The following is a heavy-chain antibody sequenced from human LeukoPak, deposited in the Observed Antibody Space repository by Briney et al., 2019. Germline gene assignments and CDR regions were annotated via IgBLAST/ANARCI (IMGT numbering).Heavy chain of an antibody. J-gene: IGHJ4*02. CDR3: ARDLSAAGTIDF. CDR2: IYHSGST. CDR1: GGSISSSNW. D-gene: IGHD6-13*01. Sequence: SGTLSLTCAVSGGSISSSNWWSWVRPPPGKGLEWIGEIYHSGSTHYNPSLKSRVTISVDKSKNQFSLKLTSVTAADTAVYYCARDLSAAGTIDFWGQGTLVTVSS. V-gene: IGHV4-4*02.